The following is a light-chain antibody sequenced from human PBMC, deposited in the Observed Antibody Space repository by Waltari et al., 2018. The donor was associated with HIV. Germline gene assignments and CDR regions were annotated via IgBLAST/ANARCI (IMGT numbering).Light chain of an antibody. CDR1: ALPKQY. J-gene: IGLJ1*01. V-gene: IGLV3-25*03. CDR3: QSRRADSSGTYV. Sequence: SYELTQPPSVSVSPGQTARITCSGDALPKQYAYWYQQKPGQAPVLVIYKDNERPSGIPERFSGSSSGTTVTLTISGVQAEDEADYYCQSRRADSSGTYVFGTGTKVTVL. CDR2: KDN.